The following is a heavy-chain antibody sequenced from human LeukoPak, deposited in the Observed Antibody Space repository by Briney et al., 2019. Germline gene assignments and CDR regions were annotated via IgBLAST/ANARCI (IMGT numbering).Heavy chain of an antibody. D-gene: IGHD1-26*01. Sequence: PSETLSLTYAVSTYSLRNGYYWGWTRQPPGKGLEWIGSIYHSGSTYYNPPLKSRLTISVDTSKNQFSLKLSSVTAADTAVYYCARLSGYNYYYMDVWGKGITVTVSS. CDR2: IYHSGST. V-gene: IGHV4-38-2*01. J-gene: IGHJ6*03. CDR1: TYSLRNGYY. CDR3: ARLSGYNYYYMDV.